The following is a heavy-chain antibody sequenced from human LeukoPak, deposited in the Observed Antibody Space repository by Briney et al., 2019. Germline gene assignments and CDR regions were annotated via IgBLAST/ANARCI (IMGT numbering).Heavy chain of an antibody. Sequence: SETLSLTCTVSGGSISSYYWSWIRQPAGKGLEWIGRIYTSGSTNYNPSLKSRVTMSVDTSKNQFSLKLSSVTAADTAVYYCARGRYYYDSSGYFALGYWGQGTLVTVSS. CDR1: GGSISSYY. J-gene: IGHJ4*02. CDR3: ARGRYYYDSSGYFALGY. D-gene: IGHD3-22*01. V-gene: IGHV4-4*07. CDR2: IYTSGST.